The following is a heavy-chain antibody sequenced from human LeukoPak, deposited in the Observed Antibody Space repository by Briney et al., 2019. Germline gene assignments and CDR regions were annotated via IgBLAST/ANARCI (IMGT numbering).Heavy chain of an antibody. V-gene: IGHV3-33*01. CDR3: ARDHYYDSGGYYPLDY. CDR1: GFTFSSYG. CDR2: IWYDGSNK. Sequence: GGSLRLSCAASGFTFSSYGMHWVRQAPGKGLEWVAVIWYDGSNKYYADSVKGRFTISRDNSKNTLYLQMNSLRAEDTAVYYCARDHYYDSGGYYPLDYWGQGTLVTVSS. D-gene: IGHD3-22*01. J-gene: IGHJ4*02.